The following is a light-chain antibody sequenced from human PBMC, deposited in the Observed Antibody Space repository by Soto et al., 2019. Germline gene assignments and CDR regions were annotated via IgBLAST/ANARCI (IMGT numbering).Light chain of an antibody. CDR3: QQYNNWPPIT. CDR2: GAS. J-gene: IGKJ2*01. V-gene: IGKV3-15*01. CDR1: QSVSSN. Sequence: EIVMTQSPATLSVSPGERATLSCRASQSVSSNLAWYQQKPGQATRLLIYGASTRATGIPARFSGSGSGTEFPLTMSSLQSEDFAVYYCQQYNNWPPITFGQGTKLEIK.